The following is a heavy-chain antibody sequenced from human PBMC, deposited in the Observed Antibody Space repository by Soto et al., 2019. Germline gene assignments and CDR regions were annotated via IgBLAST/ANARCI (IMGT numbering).Heavy chain of an antibody. Sequence: VQLVESGGGLVKPGGSLRLSCAASGFTFSRAWVNWVRLAPGKGLEWVGRIRSKADGGTTDYTAPVEGRFTVSRDDSKNTAYLQMNSLKTEDTAVYYCTTVSLHFRWGAFDIWGLGTMVTVSS. CDR2: IRSKADGGTT. V-gene: IGHV3-15*07. J-gene: IGHJ3*02. D-gene: IGHD1-26*01. CDR1: GFTFSRAW. CDR3: TTVSLHFRWGAFDI.